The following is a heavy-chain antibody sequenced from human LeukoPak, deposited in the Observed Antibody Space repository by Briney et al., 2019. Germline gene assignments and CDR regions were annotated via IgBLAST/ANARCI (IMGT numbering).Heavy chain of an antibody. CDR2: IVWDSSRT. J-gene: IGHJ4*02. V-gene: IGHV3-43*01. Sequence: PGGSLRLSCAASGFRFDAYIMHWVRQPPGKGLEWVSLIVWDSSRTNYADSVKGRFTISRDNSKNFLYLQMNSLRTEDTAFYFCAKDTQSNVYGGNFDDWGQGTLVTVSS. CDR3: AKDTQSNVYGGNFDD. D-gene: IGHD4-23*01. CDR1: GFRFDAYI.